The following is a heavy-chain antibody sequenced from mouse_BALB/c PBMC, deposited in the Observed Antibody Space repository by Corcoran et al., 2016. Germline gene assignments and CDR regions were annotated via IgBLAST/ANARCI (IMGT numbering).Heavy chain of an antibody. Sequence: EVQLQQSGPELVKPGASVKMSCKASGYTFTRYVMHWVKQKPGQGLEWIAYINPYNDYTKYNEKFKGKATLTSDKSSSTAYMELSSLTSEDSAVYYCGKDGDTPFAYWGQGTLVTVSA. CDR1: GYTFTRYV. J-gene: IGHJ3*01. CDR3: GKDGDTPFAY. D-gene: IGHD3-3*01. V-gene: IGHV1S136*01. CDR2: INPYNDYT.